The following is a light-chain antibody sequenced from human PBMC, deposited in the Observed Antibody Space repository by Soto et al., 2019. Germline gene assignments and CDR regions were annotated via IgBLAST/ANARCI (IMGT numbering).Light chain of an antibody. Sequence: EIVLTQFPATLSLSPGERATLSCRASQSVTNYLAWYQQKPGQAPRLLIYGASSRATGIPDRFSGSGSGTDFTLTISRLEPEDFAVYYCQQYGSSLWTFGQGTKVDIK. J-gene: IGKJ1*01. CDR3: QQYGSSLWT. CDR1: QSVTNY. V-gene: IGKV3-20*01. CDR2: GAS.